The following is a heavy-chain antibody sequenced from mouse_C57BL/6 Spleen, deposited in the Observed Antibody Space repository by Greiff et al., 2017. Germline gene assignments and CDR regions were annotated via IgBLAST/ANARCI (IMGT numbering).Heavy chain of an antibody. V-gene: IGHV1-80*01. J-gene: IGHJ3*01. CDR1: GYAFSSYW. CDR2: IYPGGGDT. Sequence: QVQLQQSGAELVKPGASVTISCKASGYAFSSYWMNWVKQRPGKGLEWIGQIYPGGGDTNYNGKFKGKATLTADKSSSTAYMQLSSLTSEDSSVYYCARSSPFAYWGQGTLVTVSA. CDR3: ARSSPFAY.